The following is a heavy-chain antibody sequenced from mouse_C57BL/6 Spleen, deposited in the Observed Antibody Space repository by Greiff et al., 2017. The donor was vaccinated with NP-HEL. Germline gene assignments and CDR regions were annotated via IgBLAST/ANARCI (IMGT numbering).Heavy chain of an antibody. CDR1: GFTFTDYY. Sequence: EVHLVESGGGLVQPGGSLRLSCATSGFTFTDYYMSWVRQPPGKALEWLGFIRNKANGYTTEYSASVKGRFTISRDNSQSILYLQMNTLRAEDSATYYCARRNYGNAMDYWGQGTSVTVSS. CDR3: ARRNYGNAMDY. D-gene: IGHD1-1*01. V-gene: IGHV7-3*02. J-gene: IGHJ4*01. CDR2: IRNKANGYTT.